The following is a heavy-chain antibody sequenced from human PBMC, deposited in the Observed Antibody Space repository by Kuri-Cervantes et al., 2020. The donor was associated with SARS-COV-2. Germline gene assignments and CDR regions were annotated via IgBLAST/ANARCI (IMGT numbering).Heavy chain of an antibody. D-gene: IGHD1-26*01. Sequence: GESLKISCKGSGYSFRGYWIGWVRQMPGKGLEWMGMIYPGDSDTKYSPSFEGQVTISADKSISTAYLQWSSLRASDTAMYYCARRGEGSYLVDSWGQGTLVTVSS. CDR3: ARRGEGSYLVDS. CDR1: GYSFRGYW. J-gene: IGHJ4*02. V-gene: IGHV5-51*01. CDR2: IYPGDSDT.